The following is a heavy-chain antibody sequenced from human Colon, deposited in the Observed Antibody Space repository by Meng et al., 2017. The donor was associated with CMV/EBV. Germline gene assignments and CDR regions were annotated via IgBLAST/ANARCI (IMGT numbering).Heavy chain of an antibody. J-gene: IGHJ4*02. D-gene: IGHD5-24*01. CDR3: SRGADPYKSGIY. CDR2: IHHSGST. Sequence: QWRLPLWGGGLLRPSATRALTLLGSGGSLRGYYWTWIRQPPGKGLEWIGEIHHSGSTFYNPSLNNRVSISVDTSKNQFSLNLRSVTAADTAVYYCSRGADPYKSGIYWGQGALVTVSS. V-gene: IGHV4-34*01. CDR1: GGSLRGYY.